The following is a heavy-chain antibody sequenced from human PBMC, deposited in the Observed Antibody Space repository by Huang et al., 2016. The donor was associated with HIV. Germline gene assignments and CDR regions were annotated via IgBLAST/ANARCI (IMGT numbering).Heavy chain of an antibody. J-gene: IGHJ4*02. CDR1: GFTFRDHP. CDR2: IALDGRNK. V-gene: IGHV3-30*14. CDR3: ARDTTTVAGLDF. D-gene: IGHD6-19*01. Sequence: QVQLVESGGGVVQPGRYLRLSCAVSGFTFRDHPMHWVRQAPGKGLECVAVIALDGRNKLYADFVRGRFTISRDNSKNILYLQLNSLTPADTSIYYCARDTTTVAGLDFWGQGALVTVSS.